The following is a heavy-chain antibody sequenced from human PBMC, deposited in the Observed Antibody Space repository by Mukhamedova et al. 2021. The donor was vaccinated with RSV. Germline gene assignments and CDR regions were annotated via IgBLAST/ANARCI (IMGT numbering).Heavy chain of an antibody. J-gene: IGHJ3*02. Sequence: VKGRFTISRDNAKNSLYLQMNSLRAEDTALYYCAKDTQRVRGGAFDIWGQGTMVTVSS. CDR3: AKDTQRVRGGAFDI. D-gene: IGHD3-10*01. V-gene: IGHV3-9*01.